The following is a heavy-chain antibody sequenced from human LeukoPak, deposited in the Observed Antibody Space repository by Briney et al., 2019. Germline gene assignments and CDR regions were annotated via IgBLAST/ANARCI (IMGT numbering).Heavy chain of an antibody. CDR3: AKGDDYYGSGSYWGYFDY. CDR1: GFTFSSYS. D-gene: IGHD3-10*01. J-gene: IGHJ4*02. V-gene: IGHV3-30*02. Sequence: GGSLRLSCAASGFTFSSYSMNWVRQAPGKGLEWVAFIRYDGSNKYYADSVKGRFTISRDNSKNTLYLQMNSLRAEDTAVYYCAKGDDYYGSGSYWGYFDYWGQGTLVTVSS. CDR2: IRYDGSNK.